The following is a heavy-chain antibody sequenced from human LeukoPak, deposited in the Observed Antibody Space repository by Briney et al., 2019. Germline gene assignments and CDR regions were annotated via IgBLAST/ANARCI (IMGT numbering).Heavy chain of an antibody. CDR2: VKSKSAGETT. Sequence: GGSLRLSCAASGLSISNDWMSWVRQAPGKGLEWVARVKSKSAGETTDYAAPVKGRFIISRDDSKNTLYLQMNSLKTEDTAVYYCTTDGYSGYEGLYDYWGQGTLVTVSS. J-gene: IGHJ4*02. D-gene: IGHD5-12*01. V-gene: IGHV3-15*01. CDR1: GLSISNDW. CDR3: TTDGYSGYEGLYDY.